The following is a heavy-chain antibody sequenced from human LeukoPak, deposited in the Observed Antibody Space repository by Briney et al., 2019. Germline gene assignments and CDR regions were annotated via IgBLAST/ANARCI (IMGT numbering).Heavy chain of an antibody. Sequence: SGTLSLTCAVSGGSISSNNWWNWVRQPPGKGLEWIGEIFHNGATNYNPSLKSRVTISVDKSKNQFSLKLSSVTAADTAVYYCASHRPQYYYDSSGVAWVDYWGQGTLVTVSS. V-gene: IGHV4-4*02. CDR2: IFHNGAT. D-gene: IGHD3-22*01. CDR3: ASHRPQYYYDSSGVAWVDY. J-gene: IGHJ4*02. CDR1: GGSISSNNW.